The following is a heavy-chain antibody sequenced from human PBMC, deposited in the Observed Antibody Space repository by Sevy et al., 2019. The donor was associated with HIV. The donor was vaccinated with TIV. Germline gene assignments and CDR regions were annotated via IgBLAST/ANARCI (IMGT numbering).Heavy chain of an antibody. CDR1: GFTFSSYA. V-gene: IGHV3-23*01. Sequence: GGSLRLSCAASGFTFSSYAMSWVRQAPGKGLEWVSAISGSGGSTYYADSVKGRFTISRDNSKNTLYLQMNSLRAEDTAVYYCAKDRGDSSGWYTVWYYYYGMDVWGQGTTVTVSS. D-gene: IGHD6-19*01. CDR3: AKDRGDSSGWYTVWYYYYGMDV. CDR2: ISGSGGST. J-gene: IGHJ6*02.